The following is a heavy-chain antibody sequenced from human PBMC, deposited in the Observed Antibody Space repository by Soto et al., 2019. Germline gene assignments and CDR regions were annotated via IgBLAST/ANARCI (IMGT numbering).Heavy chain of an antibody. CDR1: GFTFSDSA. Sequence: GGSLRLSCAASGFTFSDSAMHWVRQASGKGLEWVGRIRNKGNNYATAYTASVKGRFTISRDNAENSVYLQMNSLTVEDTAMYYCARASSGTSGAIDYWGQGTLVTVSS. D-gene: IGHD2-2*01. V-gene: IGHV3-73*01. CDR2: IRNKGNNYAT. J-gene: IGHJ4*02. CDR3: ARASSGTSGAIDY.